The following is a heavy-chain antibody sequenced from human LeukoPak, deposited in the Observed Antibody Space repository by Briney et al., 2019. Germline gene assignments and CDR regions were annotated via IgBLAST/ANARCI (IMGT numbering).Heavy chain of an antibody. V-gene: IGHV4-34*01. D-gene: IGHD3-10*01. CDR1: GGSFSGQY. CDR3: ARAGRMVRGVFDY. CDR2: INHSGSP. J-gene: IGHJ4*02. Sequence: SETLSLTCAVYGGSFSGQYWSWIRQPPGKGKEWIGEINHSGSPNYNPSLKSRVTISVDTSKNQFSLKLSSVTAANTAVYYGARAGRMVRGVFDYWGQGTLFTVSS.